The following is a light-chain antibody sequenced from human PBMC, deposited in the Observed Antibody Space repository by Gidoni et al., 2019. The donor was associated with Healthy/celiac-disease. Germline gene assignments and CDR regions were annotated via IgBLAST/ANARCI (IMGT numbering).Light chain of an antibody. V-gene: IGLV1-44*01. CDR2: LNN. CDR1: RSNIGNDNL. J-gene: IGLJ3*02. CDR3: ATWDDSLNGWV. Sequence: QSVLTQPAFSSGTPGQRVTSSCSGSRSNIGNDNLVSWYQHLPETAPKLLIYLNNQRPSGVPDRFSGSKSGTSASLAISGLQSEDEADYYCATWDDSLNGWVFGGGTKLTVL.